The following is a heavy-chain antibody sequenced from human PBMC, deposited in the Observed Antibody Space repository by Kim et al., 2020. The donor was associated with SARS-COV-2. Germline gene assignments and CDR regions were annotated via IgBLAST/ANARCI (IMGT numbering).Heavy chain of an antibody. V-gene: IGHV1-18*01. CDR2: ISAYNGNT. CDR1: GYTFTSYG. J-gene: IGHJ6*02. CDR3: AREAGVDRYCSSTSCYMYYYGMDV. D-gene: IGHD2-2*02. Sequence: ASVKVSCKASGYTFTSYGISWVRQAPGQGLEWMGWISAYNGNTNYAQKLQGRVTMTTDTSTSTAYMELRSLRSDYTAVYYCAREAGVDRYCSSTSCYMYYYGMDVWGQGTTVTVSS.